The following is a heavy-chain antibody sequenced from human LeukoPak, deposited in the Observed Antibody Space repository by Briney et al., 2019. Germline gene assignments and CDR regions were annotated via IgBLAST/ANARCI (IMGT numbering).Heavy chain of an antibody. V-gene: IGHV1-18*01. CDR2: ISAYNGNT. CDR1: GYTFTSYG. Sequence: GASVEVSCKASGYTFTSYGISWVRQAPGQGLEWIGWISAYNGNTNYAQKLQGRVTMTTDTSTSTAYMELRSLRSDDTAVYYCARTEYQLLFISGGMDVWGQGTTVTVSS. D-gene: IGHD2-2*01. CDR3: ARTEYQLLFISGGMDV. J-gene: IGHJ6*02.